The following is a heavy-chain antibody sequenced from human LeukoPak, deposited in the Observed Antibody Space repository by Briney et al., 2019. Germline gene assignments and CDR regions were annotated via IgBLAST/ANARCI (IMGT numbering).Heavy chain of an antibody. V-gene: IGHV4-30-4*08. CDR3: ARAKGYYDSSGYPDY. Sequence: LRLSCAASGFTFSSYAMSWVRQPPGKGLEWIGYIYYSGSTYYNPSLKSRVTISVDTSKNQFSLKLSSVTAADMAVYYCARAKGYYDSSGYPDYWGQGTLVTVSS. CDR1: GFTFSSYA. D-gene: IGHD3-22*01. J-gene: IGHJ4*02. CDR2: IYYSGST.